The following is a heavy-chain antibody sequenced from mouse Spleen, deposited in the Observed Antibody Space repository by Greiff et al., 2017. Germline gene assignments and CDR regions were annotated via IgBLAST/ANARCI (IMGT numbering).Heavy chain of an antibody. CDR3: TVNYGSRGGTMDY. CDR2: IRLKSDNYAT. V-gene: IGHV6-3*01. Sequence: EVKLEESGGGLVQPGGSMKLSCVASGFTFSNYWMNWVRQSPEKGLEWVAQIRLKSDNYATHYAESVKGRFTISSDDSKSSVYLQMNNLRAEDTGIYYCTVNYGSRGGTMDYWGQGTSVTVSS. J-gene: IGHJ4*01. D-gene: IGHD1-1*01. CDR1: GFTFSNYW.